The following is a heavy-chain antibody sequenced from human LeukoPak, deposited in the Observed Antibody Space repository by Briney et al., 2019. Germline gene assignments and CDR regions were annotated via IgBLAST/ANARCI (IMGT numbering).Heavy chain of an antibody. Sequence: SETLSLTCTVSGGSIRSGNYYCSWIRQPPGKGLEWIGPIYYTGSTYYNPSLRSRVTISVDTSNNQLSLKLSSVTAADTAVYYCARQRRTGDLGWGQGTLVTVSS. D-gene: IGHD7-27*01. CDR1: GGSIRSGNYY. CDR3: ARQRRTGDLG. J-gene: IGHJ4*02. V-gene: IGHV4-30-4*08. CDR2: IYYTGST.